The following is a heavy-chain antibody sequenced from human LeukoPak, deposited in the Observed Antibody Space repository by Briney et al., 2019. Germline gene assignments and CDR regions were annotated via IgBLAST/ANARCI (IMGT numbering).Heavy chain of an antibody. CDR3: ARDPRNVGLAP. J-gene: IGHJ5*02. V-gene: IGHV3-74*01. Sequence: GGSLRLSCVASGFSLSGYWMYWVRQAPGKGLMYISRNNGDGSTTNYADVVKGRFTMSRDNVKNTLYLQMNSLRVGDTAVYYCARDPRNVGLAPWGQGTLVTVSS. D-gene: IGHD2-15*01. CDR1: GFSLSGYW. CDR2: NNGDGSTT.